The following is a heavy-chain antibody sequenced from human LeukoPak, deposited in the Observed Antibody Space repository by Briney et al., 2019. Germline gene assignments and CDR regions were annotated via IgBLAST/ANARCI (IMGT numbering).Heavy chain of an antibody. V-gene: IGHV1-24*01. Sequence: ASVKVSCKVSGYTLTELSMHWVRQAPGKGLEWMGGFDPEDGETIYAQKFQGRVTMTEDISTDTAYMELSSLRSEDTAVYYCATGKRYSSSWYIDYWGQGTLVTVSS. CDR2: FDPEDGET. D-gene: IGHD6-13*01. CDR3: ATGKRYSSSWYIDY. CDR1: GYTLTELS. J-gene: IGHJ4*02.